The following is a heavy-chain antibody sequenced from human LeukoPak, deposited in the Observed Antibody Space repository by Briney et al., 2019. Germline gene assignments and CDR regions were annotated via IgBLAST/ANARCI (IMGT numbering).Heavy chain of an antibody. D-gene: IGHD6-19*01. V-gene: IGHV4-61*02. J-gene: IGHJ5*02. CDR2: IYTSGTT. CDR3: ASGWQWLGFDP. Sequence: PSQTLSLACTVSGDSISSGSYYWSWIRQPAGKGLEWIGRIYTSGTTNYNPSLQSRVTISVDTSKNQFSLKLSSVTAADTAVYYCASGWQWLGFDPWGQGTLVTVSS. CDR1: GDSISSGSYY.